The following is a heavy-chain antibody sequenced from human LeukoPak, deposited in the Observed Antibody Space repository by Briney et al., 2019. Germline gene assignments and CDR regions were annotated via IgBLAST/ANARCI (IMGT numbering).Heavy chain of an antibody. J-gene: IGHJ4*02. V-gene: IGHV4-34*01. CDR1: GGSFSGYY. CDR3: ARGGVGATPPFDY. Sequence: SETLSLTCAVYGGSFSGYYWSWIRQPPGKGLEWIGEINHSGSTNYNPSLKSRVTISVDTSKNQFSLKLSSVTAADTAVYYCARGGVGATPPFDYWGQGTLVSVSS. CDR2: INHSGST. D-gene: IGHD1-26*01.